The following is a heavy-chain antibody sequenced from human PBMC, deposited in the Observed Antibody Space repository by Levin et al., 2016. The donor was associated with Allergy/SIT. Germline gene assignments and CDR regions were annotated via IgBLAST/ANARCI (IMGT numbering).Heavy chain of an antibody. CDR1: GYSFTSYW. D-gene: IGHD1-1*01. CDR3: ARGTRPSRDSYYYYGMDV. CDR2: IYPGDSDT. V-gene: IGHV5-51*01. Sequence: GGSLRLSCKGSGYSFTSYWIGWVRQMPGKGLEWMGIIYPGDSDTRYSPSFQGQVTISADKSISTAYLQWSSLKASDTAMYYCARGTRPSRDSYYYYGMDVWGQGTTVTVSS. J-gene: IGHJ6*02.